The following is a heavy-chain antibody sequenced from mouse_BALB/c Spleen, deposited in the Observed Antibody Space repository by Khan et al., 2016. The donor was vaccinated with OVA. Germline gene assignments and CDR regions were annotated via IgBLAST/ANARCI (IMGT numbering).Heavy chain of an antibody. CDR3: ARHNYGPFAY. CDR2: ISSGGDYT. CDR1: GFTFSNYA. V-gene: IGHV5-9-3*01. Sequence: EVELVESGGGLVKPGGPLKLSCAASGFTFSNYALSWVRQTPEKRLEWVATISSGGDYTYYPDSVKGLFTISRDNAKNTLYLQMRSLRSEETALYYCARHNYGPFAYWGQGTLVTVSA. J-gene: IGHJ3*01. D-gene: IGHD1-1*01.